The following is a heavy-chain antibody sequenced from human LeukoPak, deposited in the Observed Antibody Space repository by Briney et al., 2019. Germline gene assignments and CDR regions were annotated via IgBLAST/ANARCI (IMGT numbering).Heavy chain of an antibody. D-gene: IGHD1-14*01. Sequence: MAGGSLRLSCTASGFTFSGFTMNWVRQAPGKGLEWVSSISGSSSDIYYADSVKGRFTISRDNAENSLFLQMNSLRAEDTAVYYCARNRPPDVWGQGTTVTVSS. V-gene: IGHV3-21*01. J-gene: IGHJ6*02. CDR3: ARNRPPDV. CDR2: ISGSSSDI. CDR1: GFTFSGFT.